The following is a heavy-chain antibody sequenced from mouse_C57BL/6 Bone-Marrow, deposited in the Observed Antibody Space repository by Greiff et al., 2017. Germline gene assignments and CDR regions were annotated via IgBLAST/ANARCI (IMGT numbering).Heavy chain of an antibody. J-gene: IGHJ4*01. V-gene: IGHV5-4*01. Sequence: EVKVVESGGGLVKPGGSLKLSCAASGFTFSSYAMSWVRQTPEKRLEWVATISDGGSYTYYPDNVKGRFTISRDNAKNNLYLQMSHLKSEDTAMYYCARDLGAMDYWGQGTSVTVSA. D-gene: IGHD4-1*01. CDR1: GFTFSSYA. CDR3: ARDLGAMDY. CDR2: ISDGGSYT.